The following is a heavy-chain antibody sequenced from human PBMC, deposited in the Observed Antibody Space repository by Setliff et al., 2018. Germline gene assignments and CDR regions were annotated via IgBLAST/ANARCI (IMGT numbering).Heavy chain of an antibody. CDR2: FKSTSNGGTA. CDR1: GFTLTGAW. Sequence: GGSLRLSCVVSGFTLTGAWMTWVRQGPGKGLEWVGRFKSTSNGGTADLSAPVKDRFSFSRDESRNILYLQMNNVKTEDTAVYYCPTDWLRGVFVDYWGQGTLVTVSS. V-gene: IGHV3-15*01. CDR3: PTDWLRGVFVDY. D-gene: IGHD3-10*01. J-gene: IGHJ4*02.